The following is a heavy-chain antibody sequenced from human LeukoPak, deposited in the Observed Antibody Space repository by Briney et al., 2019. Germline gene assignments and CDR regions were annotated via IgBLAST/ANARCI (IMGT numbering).Heavy chain of an antibody. CDR3: AIRGYDGSGYTDY. V-gene: IGHV1-2*06. CDR1: GYTFTGYY. Sequence: ASVKVSCKASGYTFTGYYMHWVRQAPGQGLEWMGRINPNSGGTNYAQKFQGRVTMTRDTSIGTAYMELSRLRSEDTAVYYCAIRGYDGSGYTDYWGQGTLVTVFS. D-gene: IGHD3-22*01. CDR2: INPNSGGT. J-gene: IGHJ4*02.